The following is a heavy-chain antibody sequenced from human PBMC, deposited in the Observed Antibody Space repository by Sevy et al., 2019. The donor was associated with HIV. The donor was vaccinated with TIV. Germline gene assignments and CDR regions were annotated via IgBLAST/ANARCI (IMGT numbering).Heavy chain of an antibody. CDR1: GFTFNNYV. D-gene: IGHD2-2*01. V-gene: IGHV3-23*01. CDR3: ARRYLPSAPPALDY. J-gene: IGHJ4*02. CDR2: ISHGGGTT. Sequence: GGSLRLSCAASGFTFNNYVMNWVRQAPGKGLEWVSVISHGGGTTYYADSVKGRFTISRDVSKDTVYLEMNSLRAEDTAVYYCARRYLPSAPPALDYWGQGTLVTVSS.